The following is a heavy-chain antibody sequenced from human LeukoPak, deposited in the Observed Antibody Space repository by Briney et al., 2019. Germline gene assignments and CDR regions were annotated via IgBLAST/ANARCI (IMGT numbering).Heavy chain of an antibody. Sequence: PSQTLSLTCTVSGGSISSGGYYWSWIRQPAGKGLEWIGRIYTSGSTNYNPSLKSRVTMSVDTSKNQFSLKLSSVTAADTAVYYCAREEGTYYFDGSGYFAYWGQGTLVTVSS. D-gene: IGHD3-22*01. CDR2: IYTSGST. CDR1: GGSISSGGYY. V-gene: IGHV4-61*02. CDR3: AREEGTYYFDGSGYFAY. J-gene: IGHJ4*02.